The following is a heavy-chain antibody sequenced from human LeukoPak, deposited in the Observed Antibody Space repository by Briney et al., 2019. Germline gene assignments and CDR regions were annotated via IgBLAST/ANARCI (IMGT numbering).Heavy chain of an antibody. CDR1: GGSISTYY. V-gene: IGHV4-59*01. D-gene: IGHD2-21*02. Sequence: SETLSLTCTVSGGSISTYYWSWLRQPPGKGLEWIGYIYYTGDTNQNPSLKSRVTISVDTSKNQFSLKLPSATAADTAVYYCARSPTRVSARGSFDSWGQETLVTVSS. CDR3: ARSPTRVSARGSFDS. J-gene: IGHJ4*02. CDR2: IYYTGDT.